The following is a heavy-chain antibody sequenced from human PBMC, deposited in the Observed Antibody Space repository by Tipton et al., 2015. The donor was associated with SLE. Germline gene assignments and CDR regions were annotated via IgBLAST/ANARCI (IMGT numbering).Heavy chain of an antibody. CDR3: ARGQNTNGGSDAYYGGNSGDWYFDL. CDR1: GGSISSSSYY. CDR2: INHSGST. D-gene: IGHD4-23*01. V-gene: IGHV4-39*07. Sequence: TLSLTCTVSGGSISSSSYYWGWIRQPPGKGLEWIGEINHSGSTNYNPSLKSRVTISVDTSKNQFSLKLSSVTAADTAVYYCARGQNTNGGSDAYYGGNSGDWYFDLWGRGTLVTVSS. J-gene: IGHJ2*01.